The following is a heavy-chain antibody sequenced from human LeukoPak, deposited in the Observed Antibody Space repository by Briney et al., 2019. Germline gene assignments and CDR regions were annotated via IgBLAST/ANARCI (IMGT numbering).Heavy chain of an antibody. CDR2: IIPIFGIA. Sequence: ASVKVSCKASGGTFSSYAMSWVRQAPGQGLEWMGRIIPIFGIANYAQKFQGRDTITADKSTSTAYMELSSLRSEDTAVYYCARNPSGSYENWFDPWGQGTLVTVSS. CDR1: GGTFSSYA. J-gene: IGHJ5*02. V-gene: IGHV1-69*04. CDR3: ARNPSGSYENWFDP. D-gene: IGHD1-26*01.